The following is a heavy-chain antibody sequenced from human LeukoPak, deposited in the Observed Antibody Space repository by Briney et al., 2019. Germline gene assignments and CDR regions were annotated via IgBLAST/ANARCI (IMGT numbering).Heavy chain of an antibody. CDR2: ISSSRSYT. CDR1: GFTFSSYE. J-gene: IGHJ4*02. D-gene: IGHD6-13*01. V-gene: IGHV3-21*05. CDR3: ARDGGAAAGTFEYYFDY. Sequence: GGSLRLSCAASGFTFSSYEMNWVREAPGKGLEWVSYISSSRSYTNYADSVKGRFTISRDNAKNSLYLQMNSLRAEDTAVYYCARDGGAAAGTFEYYFDYWGQGTLVTVSS.